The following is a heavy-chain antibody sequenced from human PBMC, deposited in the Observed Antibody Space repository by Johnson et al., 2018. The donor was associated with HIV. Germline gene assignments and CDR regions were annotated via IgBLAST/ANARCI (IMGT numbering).Heavy chain of an antibody. CDR2: ISSSGSTI. CDR1: GFTFNDYA. V-gene: IGHV3-11*04. CDR3: ARGSWRWVQQHAFDI. Sequence: QVQLVEYGGGVVRPGGSLRLSCAASGFTFNDYAMSWVRLAPGKGLEWVSYISSSGSTIYYADSVKGRFTISRDNAKNSLYLQMNSLRAEDTAVYYCARGSWRWVQQHAFDIWGQGTMVTVSS. D-gene: IGHD5-24*01. J-gene: IGHJ3*02.